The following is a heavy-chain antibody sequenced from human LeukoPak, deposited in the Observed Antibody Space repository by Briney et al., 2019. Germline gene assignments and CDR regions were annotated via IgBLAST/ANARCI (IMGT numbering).Heavy chain of an antibody. D-gene: IGHD4-11*01. CDR1: GGTFSSYA. CDR3: AADSMTTVTTWGYYYYYGMDV. V-gene: IGHV1-69*05. J-gene: IGHJ6*02. CDR2: IIPIFGTA. Sequence: ASVKVSCKASGGTFSSYAISWVRQAPGQGLEWMGGIIPIFGTANYAQKFQERVTITRDMSTSTAYMELSSLRSEDTAVYYCAADSMTTVTTWGYYYYYGMDVWGQGTTVTVSS.